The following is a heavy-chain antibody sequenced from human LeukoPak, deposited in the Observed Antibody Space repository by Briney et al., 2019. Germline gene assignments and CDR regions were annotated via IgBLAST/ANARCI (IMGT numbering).Heavy chain of an antibody. Sequence: SETLSLTCTVSGGSISSSSYYWGWIRQPPGKGLEWIGSIYYSGSTYYNPSLKSRVTISVDTSKNQFSLKLSSVTAADTAVYYCARVAGYYGSGSYWPAHSCFDYWGQGTLVTVSS. CDR1: GGSISSSSYY. J-gene: IGHJ4*02. CDR2: IYYSGST. V-gene: IGHV4-39*01. CDR3: ARVAGYYGSGSYWPAHSCFDY. D-gene: IGHD3-10*01.